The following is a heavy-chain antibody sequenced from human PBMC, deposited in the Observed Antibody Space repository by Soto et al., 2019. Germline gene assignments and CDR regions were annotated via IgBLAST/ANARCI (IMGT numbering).Heavy chain of an antibody. J-gene: IGHJ3*02. D-gene: IGHD3-22*01. CDR3: ARDLAAIYYESSGFQGVAFDI. Sequence: VGSLRLSCAASGFTFSSYTMNWVRQAPGKGLEWVSTISSTSTYIYYADSLKGRFTISRDNAKNSMYLQMNSLGAEDTAVYYCARDLAAIYYESSGFQGVAFDIWGQGTMVTVSS. V-gene: IGHV3-21*01. CDR2: ISSTSTYI. CDR1: GFTFSSYT.